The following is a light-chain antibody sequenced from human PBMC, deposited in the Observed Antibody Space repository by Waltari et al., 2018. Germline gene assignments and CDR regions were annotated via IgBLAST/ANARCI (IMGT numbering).Light chain of an antibody. V-gene: IGKV4-1*01. J-gene: IGKJ2*01. Sequence: DIVMTQSPDSLAVSLGERATINCKSGQSVLYSSNNKDYLAWYQQKPGQPPKLLVYWASTRESGVPDRFSGRGSGTDFTLTISSLQAEDVAVYYCQQYHSFPYTFGQGTKLEIK. CDR3: QQYHSFPYT. CDR2: WAS. CDR1: QSVLYSSNNKDY.